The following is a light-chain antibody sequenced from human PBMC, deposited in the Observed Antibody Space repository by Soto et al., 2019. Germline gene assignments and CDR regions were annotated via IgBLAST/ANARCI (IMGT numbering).Light chain of an antibody. CDR1: QRIGSR. CDR2: DAS. V-gene: IGKV1-5*01. J-gene: IGKJ1*01. CDR3: QQYETFSGT. Sequence: IQMTQSPSTLSASVGDRVSITCRASQRIGSRLAWYQQKPGKAPKLLIYDASALPRGVPSRFSGSGSGTKFTLTIASLQPDDFATYYCQQYETFSGTFGPGTKVDI.